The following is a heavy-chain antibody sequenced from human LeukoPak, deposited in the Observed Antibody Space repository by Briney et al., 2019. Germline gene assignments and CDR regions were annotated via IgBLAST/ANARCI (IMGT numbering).Heavy chain of an antibody. V-gene: IGHV4-39*01. D-gene: IGHD2-2*01. CDR3: ARQYGAGYSSTWYFDY. J-gene: IGHJ4*02. Sequence: PSETLSLTCTVSGGSISSSAYSWGWIRQPPGKGLEWIGNIYHSGNIYYNASPKSRVAISVDTSKNQFSLKLNSVTATDTAVYHCARQYGAGYSSTWYFDYWGQGTLVTVSS. CDR1: GGSISSSAYS. CDR2: IYHSGNI.